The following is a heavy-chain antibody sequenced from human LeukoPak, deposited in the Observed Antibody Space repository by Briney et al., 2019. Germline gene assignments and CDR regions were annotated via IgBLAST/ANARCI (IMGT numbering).Heavy chain of an antibody. J-gene: IGHJ5*02. D-gene: IGHD4-17*01. CDR2: IYYSGST. CDR1: GGSISSGDYY. V-gene: IGHV4-30-4*08. Sequence: SQTLSLTCTVSGGSISSGDYYWSWIRQPPGKGLEWIGYIYYSGSTYYNLSLKSRLTISVDTSKNQFSLKLSSVTAADTAVYYCAREGTTVTTREWFDPWGQGTLVTVSS. CDR3: AREGTTVTTREWFDP.